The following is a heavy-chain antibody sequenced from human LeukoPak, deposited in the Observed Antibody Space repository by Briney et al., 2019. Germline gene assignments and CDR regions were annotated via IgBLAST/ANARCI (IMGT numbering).Heavy chain of an antibody. Sequence: PSETLSLTCTVSGGSISSYSWSWIRQPPGKGLEWIRYIYHSGSTYYNPSLKSRVTISVDRSKNQFSLKLSSVTAADTAVYYCATLSIMITFGGVSAWFDPWGQGTLVTVSS. D-gene: IGHD3-16*01. CDR2: IYHSGST. CDR3: ATLSIMITFGGVSAWFDP. V-gene: IGHV4-30-2*01. CDR1: GGSISSYS. J-gene: IGHJ5*02.